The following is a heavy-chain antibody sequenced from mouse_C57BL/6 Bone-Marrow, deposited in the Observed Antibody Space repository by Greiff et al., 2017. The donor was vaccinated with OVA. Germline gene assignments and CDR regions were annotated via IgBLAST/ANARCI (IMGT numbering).Heavy chain of an antibody. CDR1: GFTFSSYA. CDR2: ISSGGDYI. D-gene: IGHD1-1*01. V-gene: IGHV5-9-1*02. CDR3: TRDGGSSPCYFDY. Sequence: EVKLVESGEGLVKPGGSLKLSCAASGFTFSSYAMSWVRQTPEKRLEWVAYISSGGDYIYYADTVKGRFTISRDNARNTLYLQMSSLKSEDTAMYYCTRDGGSSPCYFDYWGQGTTLTVSS. J-gene: IGHJ2*01.